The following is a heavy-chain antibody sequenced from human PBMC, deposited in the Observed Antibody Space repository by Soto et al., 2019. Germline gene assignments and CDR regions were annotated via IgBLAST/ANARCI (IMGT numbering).Heavy chain of an antibody. Sequence: QVQLVQSGAEVKKPGASVKVSCKASGYTFTSYGISWVRQAPGQGLEWMGWISAYNGNTNYAQKLQGRVTMTTDTATSTAYMELRSLRSDDTAVYYCARFSPHLGSSLPDDYWGQGTLVTVSS. CDR1: GYTFTSYG. J-gene: IGHJ4*02. CDR2: ISAYNGNT. CDR3: ARFSPHLGSSLPDDY. V-gene: IGHV1-18*01. D-gene: IGHD6-13*01.